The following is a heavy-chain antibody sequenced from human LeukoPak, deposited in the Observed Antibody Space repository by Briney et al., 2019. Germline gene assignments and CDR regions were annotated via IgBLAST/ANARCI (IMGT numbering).Heavy chain of an antibody. CDR1: SGSFNGYY. Sequence: SVTLSLTCAVYSGSFNGYYWRWLRQPPGKGRVWIRGISHSGSTNYNTSHKSLATISVDTSKNQFSQKLSSGAAADTAVYYCTRAARDGDYVGWFDAWGQGTPVTASS. J-gene: IGHJ5*02. V-gene: IGHV4-34*01. CDR2: ISHSGST. D-gene: IGHD4-17*01. CDR3: TRAARDGDYVGWFDA.